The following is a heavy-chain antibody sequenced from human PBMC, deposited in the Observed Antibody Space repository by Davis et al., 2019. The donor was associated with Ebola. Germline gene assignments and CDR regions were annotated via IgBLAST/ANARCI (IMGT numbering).Heavy chain of an antibody. D-gene: IGHD3-10*01. CDR2: INPNDGRT. J-gene: IGHJ4*02. CDR1: GYTFSTYS. Sequence: ASVQVSCKASGYTFSTYSLNWVRQAPGQGLEWMGMINPNDGRTIYAQKFQGRVTVTRDTSTTTVYMDLSSLRSEDTAVYYCARDIGYSFGSGSYSKYDYWGQGTLVTVSS. CDR3: ARDIGYSFGSGSYSKYDY. V-gene: IGHV1-46*01.